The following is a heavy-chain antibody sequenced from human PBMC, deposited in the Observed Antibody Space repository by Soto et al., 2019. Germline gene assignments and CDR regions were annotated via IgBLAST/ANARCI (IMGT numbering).Heavy chain of an antibody. V-gene: IGHV4-39*01. Sequence: QLQLHESGPGLVKPSETLSLTCTVSGGSINTNLYYWGWIRQPPGKGMEWIGSIYFSGSTYHNPSLMTRDTISIDASKNNYSLRLGSAAAAYAAVYYCARHPRWGYGGKCLWGQGTLVTVSS. CDR1: GGSINTNLYY. CDR3: ARHPRWGYGGKCL. CDR2: IYFSGST. D-gene: IGHD4-17*01. J-gene: IGHJ4*02.